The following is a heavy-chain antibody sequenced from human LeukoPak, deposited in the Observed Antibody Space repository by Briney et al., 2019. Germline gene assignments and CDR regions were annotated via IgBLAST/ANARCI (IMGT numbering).Heavy chain of an antibody. J-gene: IGHJ6*02. CDR2: INAGNGNT. Sequence: ASVKVSCKASGYTFTNHAMHWVRQAPGQRLEWMGWINAGNGNTKYSQKFQGRVTITRDTSASTAYMELSSLRSEDTAVYYCARDPILDFWSSYFYYYYYGMDVWGQGTTVTVSS. CDR3: ARDPILDFWSSYFYYYYYGMDV. D-gene: IGHD3-3*01. V-gene: IGHV1-3*01. CDR1: GYTFTNHA.